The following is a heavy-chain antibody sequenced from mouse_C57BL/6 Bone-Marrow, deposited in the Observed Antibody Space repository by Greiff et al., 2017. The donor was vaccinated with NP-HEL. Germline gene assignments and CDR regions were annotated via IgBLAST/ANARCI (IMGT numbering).Heavy chain of an antibody. Sequence: EVHLVESGPGLVKPSQSLSLTCSVTGYSITSGYYWNWIRQFPGNKLEWMGYISYDGSNNYNPSLKNRISITRDTSKNQFFLKLNSVTTEDTATYYCAPLYGNFYAMDYWGQGTSVTVSS. CDR1: GYSITSGYY. J-gene: IGHJ4*01. V-gene: IGHV3-6*01. CDR2: ISYDGSN. CDR3: APLYGNFYAMDY. D-gene: IGHD2-1*01.